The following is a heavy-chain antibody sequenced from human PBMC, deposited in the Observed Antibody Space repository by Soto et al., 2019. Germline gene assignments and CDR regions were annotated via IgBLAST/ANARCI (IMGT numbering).Heavy chain of an antibody. J-gene: IGHJ4*02. CDR1: GLTFIYAW. CDR3: IHVSPEAHPFSHF. V-gene: IGHV3-15*07. CDR2: IKSQAGGGTI. D-gene: IGHD1-26*01. Sequence: EVQLVESGGGLVKPGGSLRLSCTASGLTFIYAWMDWVRQAPGKRLEWVGRIKSQAGGGTIDYAAPVKGRFTISRDDSKNTVYLQMESLKTDHTAVYYCIHVSPEAHPFSHFWGQGTLVTVSS.